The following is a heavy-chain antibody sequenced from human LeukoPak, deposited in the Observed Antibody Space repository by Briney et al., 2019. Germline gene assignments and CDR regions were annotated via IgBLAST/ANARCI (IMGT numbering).Heavy chain of an antibody. D-gene: IGHD1-26*01. V-gene: IGHV3-33*01. CDR2: IWYDGSNK. J-gene: IGHJ4*02. CDR3: AREVVGATFYFDY. CDR1: GFSLSSDV. Sequence: GGSLRLSCAASGFSLSSDVMHWVRQAPGKGLEWVAVIWYDGSNKYYADSVKGRFTISRDNSKNTLYLQMNSLRAEDTAVYYCAREVVGATFYFDYWGQGTLVTVSS.